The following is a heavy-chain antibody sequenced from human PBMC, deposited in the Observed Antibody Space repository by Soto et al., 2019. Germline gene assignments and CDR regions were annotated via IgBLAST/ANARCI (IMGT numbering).Heavy chain of an antibody. J-gene: IGHJ6*03. V-gene: IGHV1-18*01. CDR1: GYTFTSYG. D-gene: IGHD1-7*01. Sequence: QVQLVQSGAEVKKPGASVKVSCKASGYTFTSYGISWVRQAPGQGLEWMGWISAYNGNTNYAQKLQGRVTMTTDTSTSTGYMELRSLRSDDTAVYYCARRTTAQNYYYYNYLDVWGKGTTVTVSS. CDR3: ARRTTAQNYYYYNYLDV. CDR2: ISAYNGNT.